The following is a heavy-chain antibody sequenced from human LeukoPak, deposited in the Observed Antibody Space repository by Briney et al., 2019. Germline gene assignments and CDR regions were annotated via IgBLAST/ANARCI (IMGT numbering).Heavy chain of an antibody. V-gene: IGHV3-21*01. CDR3: ARFPHNYDSPLS. CDR2: ISGSGIDA. Sequence: PGGSLRLSCAGSGFMFRSHGMNWVRQAPGKGMEWVSGISGSGIDADYADSVKGRFTISRDNAKNSLYLQMNSLRAEDTAVYYCARFPHNYDSPLSWGQGTLVTVSS. CDR1: GFMFRSHG. D-gene: IGHD5-12*01. J-gene: IGHJ4*02.